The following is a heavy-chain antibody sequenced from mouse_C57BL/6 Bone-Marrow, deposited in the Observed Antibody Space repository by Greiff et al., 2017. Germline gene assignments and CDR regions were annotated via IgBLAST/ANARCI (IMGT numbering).Heavy chain of an antibody. CDR2: IDPENGAT. V-gene: IGHV14-4*01. CDR1: GFNIKDDY. J-gene: IGHJ2*01. CDR3: TTHYYENDEDY. D-gene: IGHD2-4*01. Sequence: EVQLQESGAELVRPGASVKLSCTASGFNIKDDYMHWVKQRPEQGLEWIGWIDPENGATEYASKFQGKATITADTSSNTAYLQLSSLTSEDTAVYYGTTHYYENDEDYWGQGTTLTVSS.